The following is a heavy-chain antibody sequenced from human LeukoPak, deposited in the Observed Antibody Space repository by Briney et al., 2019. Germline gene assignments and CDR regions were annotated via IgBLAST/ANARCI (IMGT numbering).Heavy chain of an antibody. CDR2: ISYDGSNK. Sequence: GRSLRLSCAASGFTFSSYAMHWVRQAPGKGLEWVAVISYDGSNKYYADSVKGRFTISRDNSKNTLYLQMNSLRAEDTAVYYCARDPYSSSWYWGESMDIWGQGTMVTVSS. J-gene: IGHJ3*02. CDR3: ARDPYSSSWYWGESMDI. V-gene: IGHV3-30*04. D-gene: IGHD6-13*01. CDR1: GFTFSSYA.